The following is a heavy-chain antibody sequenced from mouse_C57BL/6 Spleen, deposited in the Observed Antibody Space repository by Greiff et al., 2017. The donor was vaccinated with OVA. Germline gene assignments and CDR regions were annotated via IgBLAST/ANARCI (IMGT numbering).Heavy chain of an antibody. CDR3: ARTYDYDVGFAY. J-gene: IGHJ3*01. CDR2: IDPSDSYT. D-gene: IGHD2-4*01. Sequence: QVQLQQPGAELVMPGASVKLSCKASGYTFTSYWMHWVKQRPGQGLEWIGEIDPSDSYTNYNQKFKGKSTLTVDKSASTAYMQLSSLTSEDSAVYYCARTYDYDVGFAYGGQGTRVTVSA. V-gene: IGHV1-69*01. CDR1: GYTFTSYW.